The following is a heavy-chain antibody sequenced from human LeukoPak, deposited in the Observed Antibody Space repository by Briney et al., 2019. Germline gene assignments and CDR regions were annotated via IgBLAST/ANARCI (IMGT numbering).Heavy chain of an antibody. Sequence: GGSLRLSCAASGFTFSSYGMHWVRQAPGKGLEWVAFIRYDGSNKYYADSVEGRFTISRDNSKNTLYLQMNSLRAEDTAVYYCATPYYYGSGSYWPFDYWGQGTLVTVSS. J-gene: IGHJ4*02. CDR2: IRYDGSNK. D-gene: IGHD3-10*01. CDR1: GFTFSSYG. CDR3: ATPYYYGSGSYWPFDY. V-gene: IGHV3-30*02.